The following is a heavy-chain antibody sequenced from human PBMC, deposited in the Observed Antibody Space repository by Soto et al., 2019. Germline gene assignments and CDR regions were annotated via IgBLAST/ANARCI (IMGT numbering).Heavy chain of an antibody. CDR2: IKSKTDGGTT. J-gene: IGHJ4*02. V-gene: IGHV3-15*01. CDR3: TTGLYDSSGYYGPVNDY. D-gene: IGHD3-22*01. Sequence: GGSLRLSCAASGFTFSNAWMSWVRQAPGKGLEWVGRIKSKTDGGTTDYAAPVKGRFTISRGDSKNTLYLQMNSLKTEDTAVYYCTTGLYDSSGYYGPVNDYWGQGTLVTVSS. CDR1: GFTFSNAW.